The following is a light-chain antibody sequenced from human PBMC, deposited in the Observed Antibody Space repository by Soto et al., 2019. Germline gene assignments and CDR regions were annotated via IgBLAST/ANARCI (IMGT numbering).Light chain of an antibody. V-gene: IGKV1-12*01. Sequence: DIQMTQSPSSLSAYVGDRVTITFRASQDIGSWLAWYQHKPGKAPKLLIYAASSLQSGVPSRFSDSGSGTDFTLTIYSLQPEDFATDYCQQADSFTTFGPGTKVDIK. J-gene: IGKJ3*01. CDR1: QDIGSW. CDR3: QQADSFTT. CDR2: AAS.